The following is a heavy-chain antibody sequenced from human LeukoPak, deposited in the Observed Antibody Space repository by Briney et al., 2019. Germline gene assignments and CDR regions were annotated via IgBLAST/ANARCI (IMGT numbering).Heavy chain of an antibody. D-gene: IGHD2-2*01. J-gene: IGHJ5*02. CDR1: GFTFDDYA. CDR2: ISWNSGSI. CDR3: AEGSSTSCYANWFDP. Sequence: GRSLRLSCAASGFTFDDYAMHWVRQAPGKGLEWVSGISWNSGSIGYADSVKGRFTISRDNAKNSLYLQMNSLRAEDTALYYCAEGSSTSCYANWFDPWGQGTLVTVSS. V-gene: IGHV3-9*01.